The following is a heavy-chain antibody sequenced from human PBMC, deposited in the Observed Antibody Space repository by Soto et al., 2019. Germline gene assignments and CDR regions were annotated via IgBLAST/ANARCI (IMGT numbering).Heavy chain of an antibody. J-gene: IGHJ4*01. Sequence: PSETLSLTCAVYGESFSGFFWSWIRQPPGKGLEWIGEINHSGSVNYNPSLKSRVTISVDTTKNQFSLKLRSVTAADTAVYYCARRVPGIATDDWGHGILVTVSS. CDR3: ARRVPGIATDD. CDR1: GESFSGFF. CDR2: INHSGSV. D-gene: IGHD1-26*01. V-gene: IGHV4-34*01.